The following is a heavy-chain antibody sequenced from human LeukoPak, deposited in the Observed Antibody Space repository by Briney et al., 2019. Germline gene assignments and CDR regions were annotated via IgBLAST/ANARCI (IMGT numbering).Heavy chain of an antibody. J-gene: IGHJ6*02. CDR2: ISWNSGSI. Sequence: GGSLRLSCAASGFTFDDYAMHGGRQAPGEGLEWVSGISWNSGSIGYADSLKGRFTISRDNAKNSLYLQMNSLRAEDTALYYCAKDISGRYYYGMDVWGQGTTVTVSS. CDR3: AKDISGRYYYGMDV. CDR1: GFTFDDYA. D-gene: IGHD3-10*01. V-gene: IGHV3-9*01.